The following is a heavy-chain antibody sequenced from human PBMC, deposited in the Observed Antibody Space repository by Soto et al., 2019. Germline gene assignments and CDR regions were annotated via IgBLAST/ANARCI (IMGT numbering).Heavy chain of an antibody. V-gene: IGHV3-33*08. CDR3: TRMSNWGSFFDY. J-gene: IGHJ4*02. Sequence: GGSLSLSCAASGFTFSSYGMHWVRQAPGKGLEWVAVIWYDGSNKYYADSVKGRFTFSRDNSKNTLYLQMNSLRAEDTAVYYCTRMSNWGSFFDYWGQGTPVTVSS. CDR2: IWYDGSNK. CDR1: GFTFSSYG. D-gene: IGHD7-27*01.